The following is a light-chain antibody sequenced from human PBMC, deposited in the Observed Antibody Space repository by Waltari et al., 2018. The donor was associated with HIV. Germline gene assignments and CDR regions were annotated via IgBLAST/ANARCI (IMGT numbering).Light chain of an antibody. CDR3: QQRSNWPPWS. J-gene: IGKJ1*01. V-gene: IGKV3-11*01. Sequence: EIVLTQSPVILSLSPGERATLSCWASQSVGSFLAWYQQRPGQSPSLLMYDASRRATGVPARFSGSGSGTNFTLTIKNLEPEDVAIYYCQQRSNWPPWSFGQGTRVDIK. CDR1: QSVGSF. CDR2: DAS.